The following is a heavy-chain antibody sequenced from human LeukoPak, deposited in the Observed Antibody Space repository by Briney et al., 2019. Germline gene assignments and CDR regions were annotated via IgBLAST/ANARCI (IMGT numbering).Heavy chain of an antibody. CDR1: GGSISSSSYY. V-gene: IGHV4-39*07. J-gene: IGHJ4*02. CDR2: IYYSGST. Sequence: SETLSLTCTVSGGSISSSSYYWGWIRQPPGKGLEWIGSIYYSGSTYYNPSLKSRVTISVDTSKNQFSLKLSSVTAADTAVYYCARFSSGWWGYFDYWGQGTLVTVSS. CDR3: ARFSSGWWGYFDY. D-gene: IGHD6-19*01.